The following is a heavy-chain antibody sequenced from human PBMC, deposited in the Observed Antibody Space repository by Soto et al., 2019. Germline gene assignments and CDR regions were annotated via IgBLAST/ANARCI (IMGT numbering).Heavy chain of an antibody. J-gene: IGHJ5*02. V-gene: IGHV3-30*18. Sequence: QVQLVESGGGVVQPGRSLSLSCAASGFTFSSYGMHWVRQAPGKGLEWVAVISSDGSNKHYADSVKGRFTISRDNSKNTLYLQMNSLRPEDTAVYYCAKTGESGYDWGWFDPWGQGTLVTVSS. CDR2: ISSDGSNK. CDR3: AKTGESGYDWGWFDP. CDR1: GFTFSSYG. D-gene: IGHD5-12*01.